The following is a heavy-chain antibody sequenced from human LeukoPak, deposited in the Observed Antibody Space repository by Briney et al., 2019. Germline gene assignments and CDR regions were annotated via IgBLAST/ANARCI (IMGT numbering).Heavy chain of an antibody. CDR3: ARGGFGCSSTSCYLAGAFDI. J-gene: IGHJ3*02. CDR1: GFTFSSYW. D-gene: IGHD2-2*01. V-gene: IGHV3-7*01. Sequence: GGSLRLSCAASGFTFSSYWMSWVRQAPGKGMEWVANIKQDGSEKYYVDSVKGRFTISRDNAKNSLYLQMNSLRAEDTAVYYCARGGFGCSSTSCYLAGAFDIWGQGTMVTVSS. CDR2: IKQDGSEK.